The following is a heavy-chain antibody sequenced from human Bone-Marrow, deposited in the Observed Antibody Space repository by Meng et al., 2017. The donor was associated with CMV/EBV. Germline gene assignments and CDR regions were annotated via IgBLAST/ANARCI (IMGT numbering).Heavy chain of an antibody. CDR1: GFTFSSYW. J-gene: IGHJ6*02. V-gene: IGHV3-74*01. CDR2: INSDGSST. CDR3: ARDDREGSYSYYYYGMAV. D-gene: IGHD1-26*01. Sequence: GGSLRLSCAASGFTFSSYWMHWVRQAPGKGLVWVSRINSDGSSTSYADSVKGRFTISRDNAKNTLYLQMNSLRAEDTAVYYCARDDREGSYSYYYYGMAVWGQGTTVNVSS.